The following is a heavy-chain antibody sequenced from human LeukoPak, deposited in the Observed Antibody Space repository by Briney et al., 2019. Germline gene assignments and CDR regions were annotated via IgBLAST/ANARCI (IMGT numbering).Heavy chain of an antibody. J-gene: IGHJ5*02. CDR1: GYSFTDCY. CDR2: INPNSGGT. D-gene: IGHD3-16*01. V-gene: IGHV1-2*02. Sequence: ASVKVSCKTSGYSFTDCYMHRVRQAPGQRLEWMGWINPNSGGTSSAQKFQGRVTMTRDTSISTVYMEVSWLTSDDTAIYYCARADRLHGGPYLVGPWGQGTLVTVSS. CDR3: ARADRLHGGPYLVGP.